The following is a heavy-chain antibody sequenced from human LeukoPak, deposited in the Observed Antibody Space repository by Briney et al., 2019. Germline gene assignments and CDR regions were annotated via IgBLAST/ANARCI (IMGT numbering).Heavy chain of an antibody. CDR3: ARVCCWNYARGGYNWFDP. V-gene: IGHV4-34*01. J-gene: IGHJ5*02. CDR1: GGSFSGYY. Sequence: SETLSLTCAVYGGSFSGYYWSWIRQPPGKGLEWIGGINHSGSTNYNPSLKSRVTISVDTSKNQFSLKLSSVTAADTAVYYCARVCCWNYARGGYNWFDPWGQGTLVTVSS. D-gene: IGHD1-7*01. CDR2: INHSGST.